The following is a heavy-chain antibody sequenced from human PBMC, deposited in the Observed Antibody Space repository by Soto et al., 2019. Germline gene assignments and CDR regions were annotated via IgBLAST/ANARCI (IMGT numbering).Heavy chain of an antibody. CDR1: GGSISSSSYY. V-gene: IGHV4-39*01. J-gene: IGHJ4*02. CDR2: IYYSGST. Sequence: QLQLQESGPGLVKPSETLSLTCTVSGGSISSSSYYWGWIRQPPGKGLEWIGSIYYSGSTYYNPSPTSAFTIPLYTSQNQFSLKLSSVPAADTAVYYCASQRLYCSGGTCYIRYYFDYWGQGTLVTVSS. CDR3: ASQRLYCSGGTCYIRYYFDY. D-gene: IGHD2-15*01.